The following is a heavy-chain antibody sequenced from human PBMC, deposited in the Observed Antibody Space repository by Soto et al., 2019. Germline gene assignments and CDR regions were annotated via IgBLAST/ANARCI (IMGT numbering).Heavy chain of an antibody. CDR3: ARGIAAAGTRYYYGMDV. CDR2: IYYSGST. Sequence: QVQLQESGPGLVKPSETLSLTCTVSGGSISSYYWSWIRQPPGKGLEWIGYIYYSGSTNYNPSLKSRVTISGATSKNQFSLKLSSVTAADTAVYYCARGIAAAGTRYYYGMDVWGQGTTVTVSS. J-gene: IGHJ6*02. D-gene: IGHD6-13*01. V-gene: IGHV4-59*01. CDR1: GGSISSYY.